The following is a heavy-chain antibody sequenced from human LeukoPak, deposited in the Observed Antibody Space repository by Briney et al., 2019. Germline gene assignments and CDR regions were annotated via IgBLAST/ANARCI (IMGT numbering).Heavy chain of an antibody. V-gene: IGHV7-4-1*02. CDR1: GYTFTSYA. CDR3: ARDIAVAGTENFDY. CDR2: INTNTGNP. J-gene: IGHJ4*02. D-gene: IGHD6-19*01. Sequence: WASVKVSCKASGYTFTSYAMNWVRQAPGQGLEWMGWINTNTGNPTYAQGFTGRFVFSLDTSVSTAYLQISSLKAEDTAVYYCARDIAVAGTENFDYWGQGTLVTVSS.